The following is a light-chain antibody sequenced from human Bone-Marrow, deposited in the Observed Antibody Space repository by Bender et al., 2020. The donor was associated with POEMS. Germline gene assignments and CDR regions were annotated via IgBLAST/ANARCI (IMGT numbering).Light chain of an antibody. CDR2: DVN. CDR1: SSDVGGYNF. J-gene: IGLJ1*01. Sequence: QSALTQPRSVSGSPGQSVTISCTGTSSDVGGYNFVSWYQQHPGKAPKLMIYDVNTRPSGVSDRFSGSKSGNTASLTIAGLLPEDEADYYCCSYAGGDSFVFGVGTHVTV. V-gene: IGLV2-11*01. CDR3: CSYAGGDSFV.